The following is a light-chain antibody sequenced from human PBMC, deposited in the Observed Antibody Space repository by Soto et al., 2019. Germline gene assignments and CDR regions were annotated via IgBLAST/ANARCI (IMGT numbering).Light chain of an antibody. J-gene: IGLJ3*02. CDR2: DVN. V-gene: IGLV2-14*01. Sequence: QSALTQPASVSGSPGQSITISCTGTNNDVGRYKYVSWYQKHPGRAPKLVIYDVNNRPSWVFSRFSGSKSGNTASLTICGLQAEDEADYYCISYRGSALWVFGAGTKLTVL. CDR1: NNDVGRYKY. CDR3: ISYRGSALWV.